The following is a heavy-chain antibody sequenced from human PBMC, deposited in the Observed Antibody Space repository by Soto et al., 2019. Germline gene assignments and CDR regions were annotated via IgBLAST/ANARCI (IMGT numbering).Heavy chain of an antibody. CDR1: GYSFTSYW. Sequence: GESLKISCRGSGYSFTSYWISWVRQMPGKGLEWMGRIDPSDSYTNYSPSFQGHVTISADKSISTAYLQWSSLKASDTAMYYCARTSMQSRGYSYGHGGMDVWGQGTTVTVSS. D-gene: IGHD5-18*01. V-gene: IGHV5-10-1*01. CDR3: ARTSMQSRGYSYGHGGMDV. J-gene: IGHJ6*02. CDR2: IDPSDSYT.